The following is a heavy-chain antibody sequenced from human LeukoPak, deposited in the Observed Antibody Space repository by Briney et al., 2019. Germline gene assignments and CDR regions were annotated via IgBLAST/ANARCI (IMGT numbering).Heavy chain of an antibody. CDR3: ARGMGITMIDY. V-gene: IGHV3-21*01. Sequence: GGSLRLSCAASGFTFSSYRMNWVRQAPGKGLEWVSSISSSSSYIYYADSVKGRFTISRDNAKNSLYLQMNSLRAEDTAVYYCARGMGITMIDYWGQGTLVTVSS. CDR2: ISSSSSYI. J-gene: IGHJ4*02. CDR1: GFTFSSYR. D-gene: IGHD3-22*01.